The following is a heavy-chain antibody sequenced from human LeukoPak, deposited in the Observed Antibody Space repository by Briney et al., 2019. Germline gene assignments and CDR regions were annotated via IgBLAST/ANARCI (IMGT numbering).Heavy chain of an antibody. CDR3: ANIGGWYLAFDI. CDR1: GGSISSSSYY. D-gene: IGHD6-19*01. CDR2: IYYSGIT. V-gene: IGHV4-39*01. Sequence: PSETLSLTCTVSGGSISSSSYYWGWIRQPPGKGLEWIGSIYYSGITYYNPSLKSRVTISVDTSKNQFSLKLSSVTAADTAVYYCANIGGWYLAFDIWGQGTMVTVSS. J-gene: IGHJ3*02.